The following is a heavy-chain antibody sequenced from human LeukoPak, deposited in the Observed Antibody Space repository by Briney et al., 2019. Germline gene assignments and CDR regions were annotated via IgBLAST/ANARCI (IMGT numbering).Heavy chain of an antibody. D-gene: IGHD2-8*01. CDR3: ARLKGYCTNGVCYTILFDY. Sequence: SETLSLTCTVSGGSISSGDYYWSWIRQPPGKGLGWIGYIYYTGSSYYNPSLKSRVTISVDTSKNQYSLKLSSVTAADTAVYYCARLKGYCTNGVCYTILFDYWGQGTLVTVSS. CDR1: GGSISSGDYY. CDR2: IYYTGSS. V-gene: IGHV4-30-4*01. J-gene: IGHJ4*02.